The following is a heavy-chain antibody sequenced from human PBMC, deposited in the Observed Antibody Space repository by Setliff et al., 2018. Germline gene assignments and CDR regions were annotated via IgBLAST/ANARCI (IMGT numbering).Heavy chain of an antibody. J-gene: IGHJ4*02. V-gene: IGHV1-18*01. Sequence: ASVKVSCKASGYTFGSSGISWVRQAPGQGLEWMGWISAYNGYIVYAQKFQGRVTMTTDTSTTTAYMEVRSLRSDDTAVYYCARDRKEIVVKPPAASLDYWGQGTQVTVSS. CDR1: GYTFGSSG. D-gene: IGHD2-2*01. CDR2: ISAYNGYI. CDR3: ARDRKEIVVKPPAASLDY.